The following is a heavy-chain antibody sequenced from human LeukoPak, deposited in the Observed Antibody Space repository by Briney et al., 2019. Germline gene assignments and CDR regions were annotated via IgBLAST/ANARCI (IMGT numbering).Heavy chain of an antibody. D-gene: IGHD3-22*01. CDR2: IDPNSGDT. CDR3: ARSGSTGYSLGY. V-gene: IGHV1-2*02. Sequence: GASVKVSCKASGYSFTGYFIHWVRQAPGQGLEWMGCIDPNSGDTKYAQKFQGRVSMPRDTSTRTAYMELSRLRSDDTAVYFCARSGSTGYSLGYWGQGTLVTVSS. CDR1: GYSFTGYF. J-gene: IGHJ4*02.